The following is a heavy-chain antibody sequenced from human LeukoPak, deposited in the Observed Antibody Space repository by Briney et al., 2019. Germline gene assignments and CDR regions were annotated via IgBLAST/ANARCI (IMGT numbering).Heavy chain of an antibody. Sequence: PSETLSLTCTVSGHSISSGYYWGWIRQPPGKGLEWIGSIFHSGSTYYYPSLKSRVTISVDTSKNQFSLKLSSVTTADTAVYYCARVNYYGSGSYYLDYWGQGTPVTVSS. CDR1: GHSISSGYY. CDR2: IFHSGST. V-gene: IGHV4-38-2*02. J-gene: IGHJ4*02. D-gene: IGHD3-10*01. CDR3: ARVNYYGSGSYYLDY.